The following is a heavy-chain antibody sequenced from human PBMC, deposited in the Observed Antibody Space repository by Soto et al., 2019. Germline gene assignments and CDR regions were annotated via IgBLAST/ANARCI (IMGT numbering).Heavy chain of an antibody. J-gene: IGHJ4*02. CDR2: ISPESDKA. CDR3: TSDLFFISPSTVTTDAY. D-gene: IGHD4-17*01. V-gene: IGHV1-18*01. Sequence: VQLVQSGAEVKKPGASVRVSCKASGYTFTSFGLSWVRQAPGQGPEWMGWISPESDKATYAHKFQGRITMTTDTSTTTAYMDLRSLRSDATAVYYCTSDLFFISPSTVTTDAYWGQGTLVSVS. CDR1: GYTFTSFG.